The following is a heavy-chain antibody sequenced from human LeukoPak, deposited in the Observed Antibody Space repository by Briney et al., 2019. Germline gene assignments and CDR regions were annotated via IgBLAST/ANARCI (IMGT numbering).Heavy chain of an antibody. Sequence: GGSLRLSCAASGLTFSDYEMDWVRQSPERGLEWVSYISSRGGTIYYADSVKGRFTISRDNAKNSLYLQMNSLRAENTAVYYCAKEPTPDRSVFDAFHIWGQGTMVTVSS. J-gene: IGHJ3*02. D-gene: IGHD3-22*01. CDR3: AKEPTPDRSVFDAFHI. CDR2: ISSRGGTI. V-gene: IGHV3-48*03. CDR1: GLTFSDYE.